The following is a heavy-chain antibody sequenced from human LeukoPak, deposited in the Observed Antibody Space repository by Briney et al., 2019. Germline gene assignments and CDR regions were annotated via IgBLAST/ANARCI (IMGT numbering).Heavy chain of an antibody. CDR3: ARQGSGAHGNWFDP. CDR1: GGSFSGYY. CDR2: IYYSGST. V-gene: IGHV4-34*01. J-gene: IGHJ5*02. D-gene: IGHD1-26*01. Sequence: SETLSLTCAVYGGSFSGYYWSWIRQPPGKGQEWIGSIYYSGSTYYNPSLKSRVTISVDTSKNQFSLKLSSVTAADTAVYYCARQGSGAHGNWFDPWGQGTLVTVSS.